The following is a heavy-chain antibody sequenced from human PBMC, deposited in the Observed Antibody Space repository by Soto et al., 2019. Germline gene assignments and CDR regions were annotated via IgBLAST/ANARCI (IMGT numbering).Heavy chain of an antibody. CDR1: GYTFTGYY. V-gene: IGHV1-2*02. Sequence: ASVKVSCKASGYTFTGYYMHWVRQAPGQGLEWMGWINPNSGGTNYAQKSQGRVTMTRDTSISTAYMELSRLRSDDTAVYYCARGWPARSAAPPEYFQHWGQGTLVTAPQ. CDR3: ARGWPARSAAPPEYFQH. D-gene: IGHD6-19*01. CDR2: INPNSGGT. J-gene: IGHJ1*01.